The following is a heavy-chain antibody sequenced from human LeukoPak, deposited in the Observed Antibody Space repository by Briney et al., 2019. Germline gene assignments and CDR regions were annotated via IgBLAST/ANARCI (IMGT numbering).Heavy chain of an antibody. CDR3: ARDGATKYYFDY. V-gene: IGHV4-61*01. CDR1: GGSISRGSYY. D-gene: IGHD5-12*01. Sequence: SQTLSLTCIVSGGSISRGSYYWNWIRQPPGKGLEWIGYIYYSGSTNYNPSLKSRVTISVDTSKNQFSLKLSSVTAADTAVYYCARDGATKYYFDYWGQGTLVTVSS. J-gene: IGHJ4*02. CDR2: IYYSGST.